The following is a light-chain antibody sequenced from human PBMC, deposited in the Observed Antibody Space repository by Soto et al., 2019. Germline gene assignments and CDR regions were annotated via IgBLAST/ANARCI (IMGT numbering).Light chain of an antibody. V-gene: IGKV1-8*01. CDR1: QGISSY. CDR2: DAS. Sequence: AIRMTQSPSSFSASTGDRVTITCRASQGISSYLAWYQQKPGKAPNLLIYDASTLHSGVPSRFRGSGSGTDFTLTVSGLKPEDFETYYCQQLSSYPSTFGGGTKVDIK. CDR3: QQLSSYPST. J-gene: IGKJ4*01.